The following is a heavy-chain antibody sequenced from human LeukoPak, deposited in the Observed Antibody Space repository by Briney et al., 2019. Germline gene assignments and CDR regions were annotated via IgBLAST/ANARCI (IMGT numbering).Heavy chain of an antibody. CDR3: ARQGYSSSSWFDP. V-gene: IGHV4-59*08. D-gene: IGHD6-6*01. Sequence: ETLSLTCTVSGGSISYYYWSWIRQPPGKGLEWIAYIYYSGSTNYNPSLKSRVTISVDTSKNQFSLKLSSVTAADTAVYYCARQGYSSSSWFDPWGQGTLVTVSS. J-gene: IGHJ5*02. CDR2: IYYSGST. CDR1: GGSISYYY.